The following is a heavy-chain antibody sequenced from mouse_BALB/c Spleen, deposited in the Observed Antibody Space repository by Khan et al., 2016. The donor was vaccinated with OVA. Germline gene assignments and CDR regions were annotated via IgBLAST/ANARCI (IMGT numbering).Heavy chain of an antibody. CDR1: GYTFTSYW. V-gene: IGHV1-7*01. Sequence: QVQLKESGAELAKPGASVKMSCKASGYTFTSYWMHWIKQRPGQGLEWIGYINPTSGYTDYNQKFKDKATLTADKSSSTAYMQLSSLTSDDSAVHYCPSDRIDYWGKGTALTVSS. CDR2: INPTSGYT. J-gene: IGHJ2*01. CDR3: PSDRIDY.